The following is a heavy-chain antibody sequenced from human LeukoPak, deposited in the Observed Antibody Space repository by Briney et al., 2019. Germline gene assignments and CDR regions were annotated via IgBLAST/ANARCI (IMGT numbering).Heavy chain of an antibody. CDR3: ARALWFGELLRIAFDY. CDR2: IYYSGST. J-gene: IGHJ4*02. D-gene: IGHD3-10*01. Sequence: PSETLSLTCTVSGGSISSSSYYWGWIRQPPGKGLEWIGSIYYSGSTYYNPSLKSRVTISVDTSKNQFSLKLSSVTAADTAVYYCARALWFGELLRIAFDYWGQGTLVTVSS. CDR1: GGSISSSSYY. V-gene: IGHV4-39*07.